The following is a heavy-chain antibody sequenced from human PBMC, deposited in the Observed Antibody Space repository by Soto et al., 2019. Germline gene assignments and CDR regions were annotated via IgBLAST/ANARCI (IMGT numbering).Heavy chain of an antibody. CDR1: GYTFTSYY. D-gene: IGHD4-17*01. CDR3: ARDLHPTTVTTWMALDFDY. Sequence: ASVKVSCKASGYTFTSYYMHGVRQAPGRGLEWMGIINPSGGSTSYAQKFQGRVTMTRDTSTSTVYMELSSLRSEDTAVYYCARDLHPTTVTTWMALDFDYFGQGTLLT. CDR2: INPSGGST. V-gene: IGHV1-46*01. J-gene: IGHJ4*02.